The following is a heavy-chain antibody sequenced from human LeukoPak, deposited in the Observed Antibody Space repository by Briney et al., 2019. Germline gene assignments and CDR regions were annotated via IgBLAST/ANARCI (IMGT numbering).Heavy chain of an antibody. CDR3: ARGGIVATIPDFDY. D-gene: IGHD5-12*01. V-gene: IGHV4-59*01. CDR2: NYYSGST. J-gene: IGHJ4*02. CDR1: GGSLSSYY. Sequence: SETLSLTCTLSGGSLSSYYWSWIRQPPGEGLEWIGYNYYSGSTNYNPSLKSRVTISVDTSKNQFSLKLSSVTAAVTAVYYCARGGIVATIPDFDYWGQGTLVTVSS.